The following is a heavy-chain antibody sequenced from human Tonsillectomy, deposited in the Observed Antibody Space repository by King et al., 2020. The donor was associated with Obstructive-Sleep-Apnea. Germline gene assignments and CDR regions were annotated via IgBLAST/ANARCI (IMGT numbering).Heavy chain of an antibody. Sequence: VQLVESGGGVVQPGRSLRLSCAASGFTFSAYGMHWVRQAPGKGLELVAVIWYDGTQKYYAYSMKGRFTISRDNSKNTLYLQMNSLRPEDTAVYYCARDMQPATGDALDVWGQGATVTVSS. CDR2: IWYDGTQK. CDR3: ARDMQPATGDALDV. CDR1: GFTFSAYG. J-gene: IGHJ6*02. D-gene: IGHD3-16*01. V-gene: IGHV3-33*01.